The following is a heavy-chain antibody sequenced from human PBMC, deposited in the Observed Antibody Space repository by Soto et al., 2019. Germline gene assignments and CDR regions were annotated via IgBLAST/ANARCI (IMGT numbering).Heavy chain of an antibody. CDR3: DYVGGLGQGLYRLDH. CDR1: GFSFSTTGVG. CDR2: IYWDYDK. D-gene: IGHD3-16*01. V-gene: IGHV2-5*02. J-gene: IGHJ1*01. Sequence: QITLRESGPSLVKPTQTLTLNCTFSGFSFSTTGVGVVWIRQPPGKALEWLALIYWDYDKHYSPSLRSRLTIPNDTTKIHAVLALTTVAPVDPAAKYTDYVGGLGQGLYRLDHWGEGTLVTVSS.